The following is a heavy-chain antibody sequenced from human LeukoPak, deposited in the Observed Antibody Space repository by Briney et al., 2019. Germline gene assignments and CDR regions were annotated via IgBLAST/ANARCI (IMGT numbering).Heavy chain of an antibody. Sequence: PGGSLRLSCAASGFTFSSYTMHWVRQPRGKGLEWVAPISYDGSNQYYADSVKGRFTVSRDNSKNTLYVQMNSLRGDDTAVYYCAELGITMIGGVWGKGTTVTISS. J-gene: IGHJ6*04. CDR2: ISYDGSNQ. CDR1: GFTFSSYT. D-gene: IGHD3-10*02. CDR3: AELGITMIGGV. V-gene: IGHV3-30*04.